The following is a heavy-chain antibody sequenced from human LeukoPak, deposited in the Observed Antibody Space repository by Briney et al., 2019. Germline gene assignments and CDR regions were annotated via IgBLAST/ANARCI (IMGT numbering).Heavy chain of an antibody. V-gene: IGHV1-18*01. D-gene: IGHD4-23*01. CDR3: ARDNSVEDIAWWFDP. Sequence: ASVKVSCKPSGYTFTSYGITWVRQAPGQGLECMGWISAYNSNTNYAQKFQGSVTMTTDTSTSTAYMELRSLRFDDTAVYYCARDNSVEDIAWWFDPWGQGTLVTVSP. J-gene: IGHJ5*02. CDR1: GYTFTSYG. CDR2: ISAYNSNT.